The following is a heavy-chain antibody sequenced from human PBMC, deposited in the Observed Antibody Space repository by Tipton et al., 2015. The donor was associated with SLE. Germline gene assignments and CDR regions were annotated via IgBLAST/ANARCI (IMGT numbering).Heavy chain of an antibody. D-gene: IGHD3-10*01. Sequence: LRLSCTVSGGSISSSSYYWGWIRQPPGKGLEWIGTMYYNGSTYYKPSLKSRVTISVDTSKTQFSLRLSSVTAADTAVYYCATLSGNDPRDVFDIWGQGTMVTASS. CDR3: ATLSGNDPRDVFDI. CDR2: MYYNGST. J-gene: IGHJ3*02. V-gene: IGHV4-39*07. CDR1: GGSISSSSYY.